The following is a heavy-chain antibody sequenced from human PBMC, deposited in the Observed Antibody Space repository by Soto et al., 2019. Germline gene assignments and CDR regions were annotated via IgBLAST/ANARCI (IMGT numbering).Heavy chain of an antibody. D-gene: IGHD3-10*01. CDR1: GYSFTSYW. J-gene: IGHJ3*02. V-gene: IGHV5-51*01. Sequence: PGESLKISCKGSGYSFTSYWIGWVRQMPGKGLEWMGIIYPGDSDTRYSPSFQGQVTISADKSIRTAYLQWSSLKASDTAMYCCVRLKNFGRNGDDTFDIWGQRTMITV. CDR3: VRLKNFGRNGDDTFDI. CDR2: IYPGDSDT.